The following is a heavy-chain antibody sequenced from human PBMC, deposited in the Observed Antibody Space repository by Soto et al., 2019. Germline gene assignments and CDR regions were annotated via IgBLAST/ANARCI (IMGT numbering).Heavy chain of an antibody. V-gene: IGHV1-46*02. CDR1: GYIFNSFF. CDR2: INPNEGTT. J-gene: IGHJ4*02. Sequence: QVQLVQSGAEVKKPGASVKVSCKASGYIFNSFFIHWVRQAPGQGLEWLGIINPNEGTTTYAQKFQGRITLTRDTSPSTVCMELSSLRSEDTAVYYCARQRQSYYYESNGYDYWGQGTLVTVSS. CDR3: ARQRQSYYYESNGYDY. D-gene: IGHD3-22*01.